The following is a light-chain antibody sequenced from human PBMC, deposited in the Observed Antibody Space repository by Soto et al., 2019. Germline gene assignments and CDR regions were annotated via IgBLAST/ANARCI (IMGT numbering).Light chain of an antibody. J-gene: IGKJ1*01. CDR2: ATS. V-gene: IGKV1-39*01. CDR1: QSIGRY. CDR3: QQSYSTHRWT. Sequence: DIHMTQSPSSLSASVGYIVTITCRASQSIGRYLNWYQQKPGRAPKVLIYATSSLQSGVPSRFSGSGSGTDFTLTISSLKPEDFANYYCQQSYSTHRWTFGHGTKVDIK.